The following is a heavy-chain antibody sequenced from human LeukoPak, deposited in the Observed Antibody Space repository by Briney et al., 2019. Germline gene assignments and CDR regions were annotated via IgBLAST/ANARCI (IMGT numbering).Heavy chain of an antibody. V-gene: IGHV7-4-1*02. CDR3: ARDVVTFPGSYYETRPFDY. CDR1: GYTFTSYG. J-gene: IGHJ4*02. CDR2: INTNTGNP. D-gene: IGHD1-26*01. Sequence: GASVKVSCKASGYTFTSYGISWVRQAPGQGLEWMGWINTNTGNPTYAQGFTGRFVFSLDTSVSTAYLQISSLKAEDTAVYYCARDVVTFPGSYYETRPFDYWGQGTLVTVSS.